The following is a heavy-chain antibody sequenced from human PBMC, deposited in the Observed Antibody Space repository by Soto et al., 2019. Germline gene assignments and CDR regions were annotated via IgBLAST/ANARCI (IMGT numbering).Heavy chain of an antibody. CDR2: IDGYGTNT. D-gene: IGHD1-26*01. CDR3: VRLGFVGEGDF. CDR1: GFTFSDYW. V-gene: IGHV3-74*01. J-gene: IGHJ4*02. Sequence: GGSLRLSCATSGFTFSDYWIHWVRQVPGEGLVWVSRIDGYGTNTDYAESVRGRFTISRDSAKSTAFLQMDSLRVEDTAVYHCVRLGFVGEGDFWGQGILVTVS.